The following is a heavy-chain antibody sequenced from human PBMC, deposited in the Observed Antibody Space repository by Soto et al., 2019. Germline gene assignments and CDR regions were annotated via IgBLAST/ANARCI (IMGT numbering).Heavy chain of an antibody. CDR1: GFTFSSYS. D-gene: IGHD1-7*01. J-gene: IGHJ4*02. Sequence: GSLRLSCAASGFTFSSYSMNWVRQAPGKGLEWVSSISSSSSYIYYADSVKGRFTISRDNAKNSLYLQMNSLRAEDTAVYYCARVTITGTTVPFDYWCQGTLVTVSS. CDR3: ARVTITGTTVPFDY. CDR2: ISSSSSYI. V-gene: IGHV3-21*01.